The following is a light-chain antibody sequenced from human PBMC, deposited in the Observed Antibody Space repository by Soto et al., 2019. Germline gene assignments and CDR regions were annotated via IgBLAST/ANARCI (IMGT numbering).Light chain of an antibody. CDR3: QQYNDWPRT. V-gene: IGKV3-15*01. CDR2: GAS. J-gene: IGKJ1*01. CDR1: QSVKSN. Sequence: ETVMTQSPGTLSVSPGESATLSCRASQSVKSNLAWYQQKPGQAPRLLIYGASTRATGIPARFSGSGSGTEFTLPISSLQSEDFTVYYCQQYNDWPRTFGQGTKVEIK.